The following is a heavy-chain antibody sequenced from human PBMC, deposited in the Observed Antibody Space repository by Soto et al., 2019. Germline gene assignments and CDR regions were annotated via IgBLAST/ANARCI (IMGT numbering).Heavy chain of an antibody. CDR1: GFTFTSYW. CDR3: ARLRFILTERDFDS. V-gene: IGHV3-7*05. Sequence: EVQLVESGGGLVQPGGSLRLSCEASGFTFTSYWMSWVRQVPGKGLEWVANIKQDGTSKYYADSVKGRFTVSRDNAKSSVHLQMDSLRDVDTAVYRCARLRFILTERDFDSWGQGTLVTVSS. CDR2: IKQDGTSK. D-gene: IGHD3-16*01. J-gene: IGHJ4*02.